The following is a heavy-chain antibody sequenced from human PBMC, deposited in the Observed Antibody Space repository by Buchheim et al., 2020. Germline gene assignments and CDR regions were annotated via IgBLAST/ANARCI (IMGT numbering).Heavy chain of an antibody. J-gene: IGHJ6*02. CDR1: GFTFRSYA. CDR3: AKDSPPNYDFWSGIKYGMDV. D-gene: IGHD3-3*01. V-gene: IGHV3-23*01. Sequence: QLLESGGGLVQPGGSLRLSCAASGFTFRSYAMSWVRQAPGKGLEWVSTISGSDGSTFYAASVKGLFTISRDNSKNTLYLQMNSLRAEDTAVYYCAKDSPPNYDFWSGIKYGMDVWGQGTT. CDR2: ISGSDGST.